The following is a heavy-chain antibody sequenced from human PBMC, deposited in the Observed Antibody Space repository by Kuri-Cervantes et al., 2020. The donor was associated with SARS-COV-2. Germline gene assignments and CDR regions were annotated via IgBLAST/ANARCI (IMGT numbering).Heavy chain of an antibody. J-gene: IGHJ3*02. V-gene: IGHV1-24*01. CDR2: FDPEDGET. D-gene: IGHD3-10*01. CDR3: ATGVPTRLFGEELKNDAFDI. Sequence: ASVKVSCKVSGYTRTELSMHWVRQAPGKGLEWMGGFDPEDGETIYAQKFQGRVTMTEDTSTGTAHMELSSLRSEDTAVYYCATGVPTRLFGEELKNDAFDIWGQGTTVTVSS. CDR1: GYTRTELS.